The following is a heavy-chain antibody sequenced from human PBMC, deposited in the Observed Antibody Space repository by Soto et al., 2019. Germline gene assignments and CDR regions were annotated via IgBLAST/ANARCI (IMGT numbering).Heavy chain of an antibody. CDR2: INSGGGTT. J-gene: IGHJ4*02. CDR1: GFTFSSYW. D-gene: IGHD3-10*01. CDR3: ARWFTYGNFDYFDY. V-gene: IGHV3-74*01. Sequence: PGGSLRLSCAASGFTFSSYWMHWFRQAPGKGLMWVSRINSGGGTTTYADSVKGRFTISRDNAKNTLYLQMNGLRAEDTAVYYCARWFTYGNFDYFDYWGQGIQVTVSS.